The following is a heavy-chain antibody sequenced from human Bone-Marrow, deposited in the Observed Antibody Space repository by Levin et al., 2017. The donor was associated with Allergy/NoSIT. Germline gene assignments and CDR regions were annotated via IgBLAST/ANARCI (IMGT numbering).Heavy chain of an antibody. V-gene: IGHV3-30*04. Sequence: GESLKISCAASGFTFSSYAMHWVRQAPGKGLEWVAVISYDGSNKYYADSVKGRFTISRDNSKNTLYLQMNSLRAEDTAVYYCARALAAAGPFDYWGQGTLVTVSS. J-gene: IGHJ4*02. D-gene: IGHD6-13*01. CDR1: GFTFSSYA. CDR3: ARALAAAGPFDY. CDR2: ISYDGSNK.